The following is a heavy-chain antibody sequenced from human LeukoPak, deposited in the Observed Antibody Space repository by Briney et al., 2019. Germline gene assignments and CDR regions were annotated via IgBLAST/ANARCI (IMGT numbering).Heavy chain of an antibody. D-gene: IGHD2-2*01. Sequence: SGGSLRLSCAASGFTFDDYTMHWVRQAPGKGLEWVSLISWDGGSTYYADSVKGRFTISRDNSKNSLYLQMNSLRAEDTALYYCAKDKGDCSSTSCYLTSYFDYWGQGTLVTVSS. CDR2: ISWDGGST. CDR1: GFTFDDYT. V-gene: IGHV3-43*01. J-gene: IGHJ4*02. CDR3: AKDKGDCSSTSCYLTSYFDY.